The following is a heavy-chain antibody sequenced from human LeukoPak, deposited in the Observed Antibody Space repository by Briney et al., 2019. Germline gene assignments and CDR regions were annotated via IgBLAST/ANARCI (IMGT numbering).Heavy chain of an antibody. CDR3: ARISAGYYYVGY. D-gene: IGHD3-9*01. CDR1: GGSISHNSYY. CDR2: IYYSGST. V-gene: IGHV4-39*07. Sequence: SETLSHTCSVSGGSISHNSYYWGWIRQPPGKGLECIGTIYYSGSTYYSPSLKSRVTISVDTSKNQFSLKLNSVTAADTAVYYCARISAGYYYVGYWGQGTLVTVSS. J-gene: IGHJ4*02.